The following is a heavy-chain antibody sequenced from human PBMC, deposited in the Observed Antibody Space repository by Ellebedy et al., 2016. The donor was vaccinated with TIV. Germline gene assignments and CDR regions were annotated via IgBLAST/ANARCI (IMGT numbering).Heavy chain of an antibody. J-gene: IGHJ4*02. D-gene: IGHD5-18*01. CDR2: IYPGYSES. CDR1: GYSFASYW. Sequence: KVSCKGSGYSFASYWIGWVRQMPGKGLESMGIIYPGYSESRYSPSFQGQVTISADKSISTAYLQWSSLKASDTAMYYCARLPSGNSYGYSFDYWGQGTLVTVSS. V-gene: IGHV5-51*01. CDR3: ARLPSGNSYGYSFDY.